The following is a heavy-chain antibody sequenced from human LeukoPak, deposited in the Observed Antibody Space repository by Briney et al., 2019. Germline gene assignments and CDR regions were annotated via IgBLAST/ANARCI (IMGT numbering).Heavy chain of an antibody. V-gene: IGHV1-18*01. CDR2: ISAYNGNT. D-gene: IGHD3-22*01. J-gene: IGHJ1*01. CDR1: GYTFTSYG. Sequence: ASVKVSCKASGYTFTSYGISWVRQAPGQGLAGMGWISAYNGNTNYAQKLQGRVTMTTDTSTSTAYMELRSLRSDDTAVYYCARDSRDDSSGYYGDWGQGTLVTVSS. CDR3: ARDSRDDSSGYYGD.